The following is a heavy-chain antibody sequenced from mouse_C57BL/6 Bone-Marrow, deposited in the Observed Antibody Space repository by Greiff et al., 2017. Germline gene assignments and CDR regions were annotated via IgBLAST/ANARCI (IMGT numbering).Heavy chain of an antibody. CDR1: GYSFTDYN. J-gene: IGHJ4*01. CDR2: INPNYGTT. Sequence: VQLKESGPELVKPGASVKISCKASGYSFTDYNMNWVKQSNGKSLEWIGVINPNYGTTSYNQKFKGKATLTVDQSSSTAYMQLNSLTSEDSAVYYCARLEGQLSLYAMDYWGQGTSVTVSS. D-gene: IGHD3-2*02. V-gene: IGHV1-39*01. CDR3: ARLEGQLSLYAMDY.